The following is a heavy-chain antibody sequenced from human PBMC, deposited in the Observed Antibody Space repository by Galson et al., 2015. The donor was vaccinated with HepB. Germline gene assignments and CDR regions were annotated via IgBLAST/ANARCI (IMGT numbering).Heavy chain of an antibody. CDR1: GFTFSSYA. CDR3: AKGTYCSGGTCYYYGMDV. J-gene: IGHJ6*02. D-gene: IGHD2-15*01. CDR2: ISGNGGNT. Sequence: SLRLSCAASGFTFSSYAMSWVRQAPGKGLEWVSTISGNGGNTYFADSVKGRFTVSRDNSKNTLYLQMNSLRAEDTAVYYCAKGTYCSGGTCYYYGMDVWGQGTTVTVSS. V-gene: IGHV3-23*01.